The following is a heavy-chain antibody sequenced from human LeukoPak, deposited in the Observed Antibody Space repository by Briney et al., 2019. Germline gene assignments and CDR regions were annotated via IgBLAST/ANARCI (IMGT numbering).Heavy chain of an antibody. D-gene: IGHD4-23*01. Sequence: GGSLRLSCAASGFTVSSNYMSWVRQAPGKGLEWVSVIYSGGSTYYADSVKGRFTISRDNSKNTLYLQMNSLRAEDTAVYYCAGDYYGGNSGPLDYWGQGTLVTVSS. CDR1: GFTVSSNY. V-gene: IGHV3-66*01. CDR3: AGDYYGGNSGPLDY. J-gene: IGHJ4*02. CDR2: IYSGGST.